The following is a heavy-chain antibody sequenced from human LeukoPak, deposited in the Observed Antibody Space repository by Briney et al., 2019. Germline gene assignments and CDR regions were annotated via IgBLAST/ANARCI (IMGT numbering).Heavy chain of an antibody. Sequence: GGSLRLSCAASGFTFSSYAMSWVRQAPGKGLEWVSTISGSGGSTYYADPVKGRFTISRDNSKNTLFLQMNSLRAEDTAVYYCAKADYGDYELSFDYWGQGTLVTVSS. D-gene: IGHD4-17*01. CDR1: GFTFSSYA. V-gene: IGHV3-23*01. CDR3: AKADYGDYELSFDY. J-gene: IGHJ4*02. CDR2: ISGSGGST.